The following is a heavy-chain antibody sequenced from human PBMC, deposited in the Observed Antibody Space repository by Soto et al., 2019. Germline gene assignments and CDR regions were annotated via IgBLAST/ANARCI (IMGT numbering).Heavy chain of an antibody. J-gene: IGHJ4*02. CDR3: ARAIHCSGGSCYYGY. CDR2: IYYSGST. CDR1: GGSISSYC. Sequence: PSETLSLTCTVSGGSISSYCWSWIRQPPGKGLEWIGYIYYSGSTNYNPSLKSRVTISVDTSKNQFSLKLSSVTAADTAVYYCARAIHCSGGSCYYGYWGQGTLVTVSS. V-gene: IGHV4-59*01. D-gene: IGHD2-15*01.